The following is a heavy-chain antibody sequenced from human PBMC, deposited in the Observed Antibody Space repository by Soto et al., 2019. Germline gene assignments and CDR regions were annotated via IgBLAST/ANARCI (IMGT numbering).Heavy chain of an antibody. CDR2: IYYSGST. D-gene: IGHD2-21*02. CDR3: ARATTPSYCGGDCYPQYSFDY. J-gene: IGHJ4*02. Sequence: QVQLQESGPGLVKPSQTLSLTCTVSGGSISSGGYYWSWIRQHPGKGLEWIGYIYYSGSTYYNPSLKSRVTISVDTSKNQFSLKLSSVTAADTAVYYCARATTPSYCGGDCYPQYSFDYWGQGTLVTVSS. V-gene: IGHV4-31*03. CDR1: GGSISSGGYY.